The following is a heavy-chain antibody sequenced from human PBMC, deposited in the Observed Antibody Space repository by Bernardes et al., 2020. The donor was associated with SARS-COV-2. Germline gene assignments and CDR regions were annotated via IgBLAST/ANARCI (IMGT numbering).Heavy chain of an antibody. CDR2: INADGSST. CDR3: ARDLGYCTNGICSP. J-gene: IGHJ4*02. D-gene: IGHD2-8*01. CDR1: GFIFSCHW. V-gene: IGHV3-74*01. Sequence: GYLCPPCTASGFIFSCHWMHWVGPPPGKGPVWVSRINADGSSTNYADSVKGRFTISRDNAKNTLYLQMNSLRDDDTAVYYCARDLGYCTNGICSPWGQGTLVTVSS.